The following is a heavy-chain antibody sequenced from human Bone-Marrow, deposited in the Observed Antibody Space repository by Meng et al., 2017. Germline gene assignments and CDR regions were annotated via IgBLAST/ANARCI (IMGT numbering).Heavy chain of an antibody. CDR2: ISYSGST. CDR1: GGSISSSPYY. V-gene: IGHV4-39*01. CDR3: ARRNYPYYSDY. D-gene: IGHD5-24*01. J-gene: IGHJ4*02. Sequence: QLQLQESGPGLVKPSETLSLTCTVSGGSISSSPYYWGWIRQPPGKGLEWIGSISYSGSTYYNPSLKSRVTISVDTSKNQFSLKLSSVTAADTAMYYCARRNYPYYSDYWGQGTLVTVSS.